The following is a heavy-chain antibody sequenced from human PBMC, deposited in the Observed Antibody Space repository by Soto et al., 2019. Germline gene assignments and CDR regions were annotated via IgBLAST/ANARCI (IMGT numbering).Heavy chain of an antibody. J-gene: IGHJ4*02. CDR1: GFSFSDYS. Sequence: EVQLVESGGGLVKPGGSLRLSCAASGFSFSDYSMNWVRQAPGKGLEWVASISSGGSHIYYADSVKGRFTISRDNAKNSLVLQMSSLRVEDTAVYSWARDPGYQPAASILGVAIWGQGTLVTVST. CDR2: ISSGGSHI. V-gene: IGHV3-21*01. D-gene: IGHD3-3*01. CDR3: ARDPGYQPAASILGVAI.